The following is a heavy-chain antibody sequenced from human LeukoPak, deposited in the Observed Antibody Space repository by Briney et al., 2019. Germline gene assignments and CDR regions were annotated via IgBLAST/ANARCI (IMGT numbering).Heavy chain of an antibody. CDR3: AQGGWDLPSLY. J-gene: IGHJ4*02. V-gene: IGHV4-38-2*02. CDR2: IYHSGST. Sequence: SETLSLTCTVSGYSISSGYYWGWIRQPPGKGLEWIGSIYHSGSTYYNPSLKSRVTISVDTSKNQFSLKLSSVTAADTAVYYCAQGGWDLPSLYWGQGTLVTVSS. CDR1: GYSISSGYY. D-gene: IGHD1-26*01.